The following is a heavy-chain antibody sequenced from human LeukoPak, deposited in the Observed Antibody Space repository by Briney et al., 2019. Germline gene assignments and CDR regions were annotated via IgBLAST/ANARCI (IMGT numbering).Heavy chain of an antibody. Sequence: ASVKVSCKASGGTFSSYAISWVQQAPGQGLEWMGGIIPIFGTANYAQKFQGRVTITADESTSTAYMERSSLRAEDTAVCYCARDGGDYPRAFDIWGQGTMVTVSS. J-gene: IGHJ3*02. CDR3: ARDGGDYPRAFDI. V-gene: IGHV1-69*13. CDR1: GGTFSSYA. D-gene: IGHD4-17*01. CDR2: IIPIFGTA.